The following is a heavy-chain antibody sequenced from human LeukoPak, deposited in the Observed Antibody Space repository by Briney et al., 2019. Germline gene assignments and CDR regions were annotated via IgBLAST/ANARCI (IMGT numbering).Heavy chain of an antibody. J-gene: IGHJ6*02. Sequence: SQALSLTCAVSGGSISSGGYSWSWIRQPPGKGLEWIGYIYHSGSTYYNPSLKSRVTISVDTSKNQFSLKLSSVTAADTAVYYCARDRGLYAMALYYYYGMDVWGQGTTVTVSS. CDR3: ARDRGLYAMALYYYYGMDV. CDR1: GGSISSGGYS. D-gene: IGHD2-8*01. CDR2: IYHSGST. V-gene: IGHV4-30-2*01.